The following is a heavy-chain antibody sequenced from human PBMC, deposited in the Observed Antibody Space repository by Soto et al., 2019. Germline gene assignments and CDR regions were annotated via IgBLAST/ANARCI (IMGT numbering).Heavy chain of an antibody. Sequence: QVQLVESGGGLVRPGGPLRLSCAASGFTFSDHYMSWIRQVPGKGLEWISYISSSGSFTNYADSVKGRFTISRDNGKKSLYLQMNNLTADDKALYYCARGRPTYYYYGLDVWGQGTTVTVS. J-gene: IGHJ6*02. CDR2: ISSSGSFT. CDR1: GFTFSDHY. CDR3: ARGRPTYYYYGLDV. V-gene: IGHV3-11*06. D-gene: IGHD3-10*01.